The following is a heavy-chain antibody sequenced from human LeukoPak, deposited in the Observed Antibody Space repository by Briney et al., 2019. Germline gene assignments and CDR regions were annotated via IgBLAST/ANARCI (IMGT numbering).Heavy chain of an antibody. CDR2: IYHNGNVN. CDR1: GFTFSSYA. V-gene: IGHV3-7*03. CDR3: ARGGGLDV. D-gene: IGHD3-16*01. Sequence: GGSLRLSCAASGFTFSSYAMSWARQAPGKGLEWVASIYHNGNVNYYVDSVKGRFTISRDNAKNSLYLQMSNLRAEDTAVYFCARGGGLDVWGQGATVTVSS. J-gene: IGHJ6*02.